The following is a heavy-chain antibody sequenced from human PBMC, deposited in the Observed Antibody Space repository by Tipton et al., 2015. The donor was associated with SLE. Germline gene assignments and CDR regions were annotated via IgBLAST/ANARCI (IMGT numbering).Heavy chain of an antibody. CDR2: INHSGST. V-gene: IGHV4-34*01. CDR3: ARGVVRFDY. J-gene: IGHJ4*02. Sequence: TLSLTCAVYGGSFSGYYWSWIRQPPGKGLEWIGEINHSGSTNYNPSLKSRVTISVDTSKNQFSLKLSSVTAAGTAVYYCARGVVRFDYWGQGTLVTVSS. CDR1: GGSFSGYY. D-gene: IGHD3-10*01.